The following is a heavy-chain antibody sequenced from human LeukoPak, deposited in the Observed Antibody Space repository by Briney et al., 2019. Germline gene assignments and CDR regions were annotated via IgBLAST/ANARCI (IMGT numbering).Heavy chain of an antibody. V-gene: IGHV4-39*07. J-gene: IGHJ4*02. CDR2: IHYTGST. CDR1: GASISSSINY. D-gene: IGHD1-26*01. CDR3: ARMYSGTYGGIDY. Sequence: SETLSLTCTVSGASISSSINYWVWIRQPPGKGLEWIGSIHYTGSTFYNPSLKSRVAMSVDTSKNQFSLKLTSVTAADTGVYYCARMYSGTYGGIDYWGQGTLVTVSS.